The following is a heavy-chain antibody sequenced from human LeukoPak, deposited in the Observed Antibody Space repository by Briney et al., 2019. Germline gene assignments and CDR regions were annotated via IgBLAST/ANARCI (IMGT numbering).Heavy chain of an antibody. D-gene: IGHD6-13*01. CDR3: AKPGYSSTWYGDEYAFDI. V-gene: IGHV3-23*01. Sequence: PGGSLRLSCAASGFTFSSYAMSWVRQAPGKGLEWVSAISGSGGSTYYADSVKGRFTISRDNSKNTLYLQMNSLRAEDTAVYYCAKPGYSSTWYGDEYAFDIWGHGTMVTVSS. CDR1: GFTFSSYA. J-gene: IGHJ3*02. CDR2: ISGSGGST.